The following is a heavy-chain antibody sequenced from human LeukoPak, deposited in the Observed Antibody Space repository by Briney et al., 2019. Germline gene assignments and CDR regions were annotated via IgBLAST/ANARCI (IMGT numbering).Heavy chain of an antibody. CDR3: ASRYCSGGSCYSPEYFQH. J-gene: IGHJ1*01. CDR1: GFTFSSYS. Sequence: GGSLRLSCAASGFTFSSYSMNWVRQAPGKGLEWVSYISSSSSTIYYADSVKGRFTISRDNAKNSLYLQMNSLRAEDTAVYYCASRYCSGGSCYSPEYFQHWGQGTLVTVSS. V-gene: IGHV3-48*04. D-gene: IGHD2-15*01. CDR2: ISSSSSTI.